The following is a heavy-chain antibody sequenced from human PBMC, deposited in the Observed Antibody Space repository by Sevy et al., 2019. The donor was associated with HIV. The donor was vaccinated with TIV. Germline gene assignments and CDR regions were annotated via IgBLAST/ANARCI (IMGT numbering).Heavy chain of an antibody. J-gene: IGHJ6*02. Sequence: ASVKVSCKVSGYTLSKLPMHWVRQAPVKGLEWMGGFDPEDGETIYAQKFQGRVIMTEDTSSDTAYMELSSLRSEDTAVYYCATLDFWSDYPFYGVDVWGQGTTVTVSS. CDR1: GYTLSKLP. CDR2: FDPEDGET. D-gene: IGHD3-3*01. V-gene: IGHV1-24*01. CDR3: ATLDFWSDYPFYGVDV.